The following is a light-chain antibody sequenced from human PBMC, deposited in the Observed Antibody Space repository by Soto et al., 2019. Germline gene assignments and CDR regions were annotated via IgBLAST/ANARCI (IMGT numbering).Light chain of an antibody. CDR1: SSNIGGTNY. CDR2: SNN. CDR3: ASWDDRLGAVI. V-gene: IGLV1-47*02. J-gene: IGLJ2*01. Sequence: QSVLTQPPSASGTPGQRVFISCSGSSSNIGGTNYAYWYQQLPGAAPKLLMHSNNLRPSGVPERISGSKSGTSASLAISGLRSEDEAVYYCASWDDRLGAVIFGGGTKLNVL.